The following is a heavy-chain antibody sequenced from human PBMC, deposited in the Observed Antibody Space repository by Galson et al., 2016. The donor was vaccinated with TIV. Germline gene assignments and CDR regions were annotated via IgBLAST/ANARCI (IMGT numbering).Heavy chain of an antibody. D-gene: IGHD3-22*01. CDR1: GDSISSGSFY. V-gene: IGHV4-61*02. CDR2: IYTSGST. J-gene: IGHJ6*02. Sequence: TLSLTCSVSGDSISSGSFYWTWIRQPAGKGLEWIGRIYTSGSTKYNPSLKSRVSISKDTSKKQFSLKLHPVTAADTAVYYCAREGDYYYDNRAGGYYGGGMDVWGQGTTVTVSS. CDR3: AREGDYYYDNRAGGYYGGGMDV.